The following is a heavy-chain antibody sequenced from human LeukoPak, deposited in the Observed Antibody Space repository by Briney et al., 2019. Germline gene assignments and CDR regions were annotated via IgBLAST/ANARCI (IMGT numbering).Heavy chain of an antibody. CDR2: IYYSGST. D-gene: IGHD2-21*02. CDR1: GGSLSSSSYY. V-gene: IGHV4-39*01. Sequence: SETLSLTCTVSGGSLSSSSYYWGWIRQPPGKGLEWIGSIYYSGSTYYNPSLKSRVTISVDTSKNQFSLKLSSVTAADTAVYYCVGGDFNDYWGQGTLVTVSS. J-gene: IGHJ4*02. CDR3: VGGDFNDY.